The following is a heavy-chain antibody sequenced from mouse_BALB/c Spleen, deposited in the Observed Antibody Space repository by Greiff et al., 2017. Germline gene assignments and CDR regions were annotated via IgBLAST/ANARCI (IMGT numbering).Heavy chain of an antibody. CDR1: GYSITSGYY. CDR2: ISYDGSN. D-gene: IGHD1-2*01. Sequence: VQLQQSGPGLVKPSQSLSLTCSVTGYSITSGYYWNWIRQFPGNKLEWMGYISYDGSNNYNPSLKNRISITRDTSKNQFFLKLNSVTTEDTATYYCARDPSLLRLRDYAMDYWGQGTSVTVSS. V-gene: IGHV3-6*02. J-gene: IGHJ4*01. CDR3: ARDPSLLRLRDYAMDY.